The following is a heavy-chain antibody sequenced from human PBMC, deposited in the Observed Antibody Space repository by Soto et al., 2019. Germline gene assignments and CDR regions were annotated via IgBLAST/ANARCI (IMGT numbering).Heavy chain of an antibody. J-gene: IGHJ5*02. V-gene: IGHV4-34*01. CDR3: ARDGFCTSTTCRVGNWFDP. CDR2: INHRGST. D-gene: IGHD2-2*01. Sequence: QVQLQQWGAGLLKPSETLSLTCVVYGGSLSGYYWSWIRQSPGKGLEWIGGINHRGSTNYNPSLESRVTISVDTSKNQSSLKLPSVTAADTAMYYCARDGFCTSTTCRVGNWFDPWGQGTLVTVSS. CDR1: GGSLSGYY.